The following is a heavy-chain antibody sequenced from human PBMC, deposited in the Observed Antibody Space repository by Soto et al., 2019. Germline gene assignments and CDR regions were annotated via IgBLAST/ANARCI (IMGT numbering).Heavy chain of an antibody. D-gene: IGHD2-2*01. CDR3: ARDSTGSSFDY. CDR1: GGSISSYY. V-gene: IGHV4-59*01. Sequence: PSETLSLTCTVSGGSISSYYWSWIRQPPGKGLEWIGYIYYSGSTNYNPSLKSRVTISVDTSKNQFSLKLSSVTAADTAVYYCARDSTGSSFDYWGQGTLVTVSS. J-gene: IGHJ4*02. CDR2: IYYSGST.